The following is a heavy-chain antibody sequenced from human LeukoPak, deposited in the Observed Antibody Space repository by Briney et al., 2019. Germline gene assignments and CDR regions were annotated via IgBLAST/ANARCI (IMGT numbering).Heavy chain of an antibody. CDR2: INHNGNVN. CDR1: GFAFETYV. CDR3: ARGGGLDV. D-gene: IGHD3-16*01. J-gene: IGHJ6*02. Sequence: GGSLRLSCAASGFAFETYVIHWVRQAPGKGLEWVASINHNGNVNYYVDSVKGRFTISRDNAKNSLYLQMSNLRAEDTAVYFCARGGGLDVWGQGATVTVSS. V-gene: IGHV3-7*03.